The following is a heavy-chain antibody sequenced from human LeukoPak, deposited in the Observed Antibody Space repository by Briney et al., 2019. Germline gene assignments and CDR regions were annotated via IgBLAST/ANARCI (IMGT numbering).Heavy chain of an antibody. CDR1: GFTFSSYG. V-gene: IGHV3-33*01. CDR3: ARDYCSGGSCFFDY. D-gene: IGHD2-15*01. Sequence: GGSLRLSCAASGFTFSSYGMHWVRQAPGKGLEWVAVMWYDGSNKYYADSVKGRFTISRDNSKNTQYLQMNSLRAEDTAVYYCARDYCSGGSCFFDYWGQGTLVTVSS. J-gene: IGHJ4*02. CDR2: MWYDGSNK.